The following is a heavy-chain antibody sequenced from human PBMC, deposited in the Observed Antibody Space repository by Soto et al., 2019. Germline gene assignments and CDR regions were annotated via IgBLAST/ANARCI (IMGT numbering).Heavy chain of an antibody. V-gene: IGHV5-10-1*01. D-gene: IGHD6-19*01. J-gene: IGHJ6*02. Sequence: GESLKISCKGSGYSFTSYWISWVRQMPGKGLEWMGRIDPSDSYTNYSPSFQGHVTISADKSISTAYLQWSSLKASDTAMYYCATLAVAGHYYYYGMDVWGQGTTVTVSS. CDR3: ATLAVAGHYYYYGMDV. CDR1: GYSFTSYW. CDR2: IDPSDSYT.